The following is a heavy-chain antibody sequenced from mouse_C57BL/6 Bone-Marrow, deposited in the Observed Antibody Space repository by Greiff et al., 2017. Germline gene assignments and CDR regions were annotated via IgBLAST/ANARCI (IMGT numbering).Heavy chain of an antibody. Sequence: LQESGPELVKPGASVKISCKASGYAFSSSWMNWVKQRPGKGLEWIGRIYPGDGDTNYNGKFKGKATLTADKSSSTAYMPLSSLTSEDSAVYFCAYLLFDYWGQGTTLTVSS. V-gene: IGHV1-82*01. D-gene: IGHD5-1*01. CDR3: AYLLFDY. CDR1: GYAFSSSW. CDR2: IYPGDGDT. J-gene: IGHJ2*01.